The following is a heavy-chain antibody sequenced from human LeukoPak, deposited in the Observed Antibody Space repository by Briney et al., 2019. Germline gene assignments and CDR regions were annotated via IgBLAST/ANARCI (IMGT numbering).Heavy chain of an antibody. V-gene: IGHV3-23*01. J-gene: IGHJ4*02. CDR3: AKDRASWLPGDY. Sequence: GGSLRLSCAASGFTFSSYAMSWVRQAPGKGLEWVSAITGSAGSTYYAGSVKGRFTISRDNSKNTLYLQMNSLRAEDTAVYYCAKDRASWLPGDYWGQGTLVTVSS. D-gene: IGHD5-12*01. CDR1: GFTFSSYA. CDR2: ITGSAGST.